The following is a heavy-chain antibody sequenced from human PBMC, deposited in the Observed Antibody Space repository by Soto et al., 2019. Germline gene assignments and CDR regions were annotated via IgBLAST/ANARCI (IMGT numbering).Heavy chain of an antibody. Sequence: PGGSLRLSCAASGFTFSSYAMSWVRQAPGKGLEWVSAISGSGGSTYYADSVKGRFTISRDNSKNTLYLQMNSLRAEDTAVYYCAKGYCSGGSCYSGIDAFDIWGQGTMVTVSS. J-gene: IGHJ3*02. CDR3: AKGYCSGGSCYSGIDAFDI. CDR2: ISGSGGST. V-gene: IGHV3-23*01. CDR1: GFTFSSYA. D-gene: IGHD2-15*01.